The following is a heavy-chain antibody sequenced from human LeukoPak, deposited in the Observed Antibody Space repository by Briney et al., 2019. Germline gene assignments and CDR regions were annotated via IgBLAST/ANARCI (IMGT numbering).Heavy chain of an antibody. V-gene: IGHV3-23*01. CDR2: ISGSGGST. CDR3: AKDFAYDFWSGYYYDY. Sequence: PGGSPRLSCAASGFTFSSYAMSWVCQAPGKGLEWVSAISGSGGSTYYADSVKGRFTISRDNSKNTLYLQMNSLRAEDTAVYYCAKDFAYDFWSGYYYDYWGQGTLVTVSS. D-gene: IGHD3-3*01. J-gene: IGHJ4*02. CDR1: GFTFSSYA.